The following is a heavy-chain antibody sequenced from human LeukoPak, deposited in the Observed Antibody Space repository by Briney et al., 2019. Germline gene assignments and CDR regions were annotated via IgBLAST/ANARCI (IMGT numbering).Heavy chain of an antibody. CDR3: ARDWPVANYYYYYGMDV. D-gene: IGHD5-12*01. Sequence: GASVKVSCKASGYTFTGYYMHWVRQAPGQGLEWRGWINPNSGGTNYAQKFQGRATMTRDTSIITAYMELSRLRSDDTAVYYCARDWPVANYYYYYGMDVWGQGTTVTVSS. CDR2: INPNSGGT. J-gene: IGHJ6*02. CDR1: GYTFTGYY. V-gene: IGHV1-2*02.